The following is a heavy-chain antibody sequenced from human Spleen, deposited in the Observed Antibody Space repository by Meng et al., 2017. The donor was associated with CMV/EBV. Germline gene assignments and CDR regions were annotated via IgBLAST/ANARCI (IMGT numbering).Heavy chain of an antibody. CDR2: IYYSGST. J-gene: IGHJ6*02. D-gene: IGHD2-2*01. CDR1: GGSTSSYY. Sequence: SETLSLTCTVSGGSTSSYYWSWIRQPPGKGLEWIGYIYYSGSTNYNPSLKSRVTISVDTSKNQFSLKLSSVTAADTAVYYCASYIVVVPAAYYGMDVWGQGTTVTVSS. V-gene: IGHV4-59*12. CDR3: ASYIVVVPAAYYGMDV.